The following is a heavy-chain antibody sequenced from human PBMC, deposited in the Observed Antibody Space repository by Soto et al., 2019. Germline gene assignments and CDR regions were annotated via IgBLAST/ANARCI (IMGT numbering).Heavy chain of an antibody. V-gene: IGHV3-73*01. Sequence: GGSLRLSCAASGFTFSASAMHWVRQASGKGLEWVGRIRSKANNYATAYAASVKGRFTISRDDSKNTAYLQMNSLKTEDTAVYYCTSSKKGYCSSASCYGPFGYWGQGALVTVSS. J-gene: IGHJ4*02. CDR2: IRSKANNYAT. CDR1: GFTFSASA. D-gene: IGHD2-2*01. CDR3: TSSKKGYCSSASCYGPFGY.